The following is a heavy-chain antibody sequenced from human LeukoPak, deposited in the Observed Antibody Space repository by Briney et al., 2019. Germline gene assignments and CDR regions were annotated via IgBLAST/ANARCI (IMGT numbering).Heavy chain of an antibody. Sequence: ASVKVSCKASGYTFTGYYMHWVRQAPGQGLEWMGWINPNSGGTNYAQKFQGRVTMTRDTSISTAYLQWSSLKASDSAMYYCARRGGGAAHFDYWGQGTLVTVSS. V-gene: IGHV1-2*02. CDR2: INPNSGGT. J-gene: IGHJ4*02. CDR3: ARRGGGAAHFDY. D-gene: IGHD3-16*01. CDR1: GYTFTGYY.